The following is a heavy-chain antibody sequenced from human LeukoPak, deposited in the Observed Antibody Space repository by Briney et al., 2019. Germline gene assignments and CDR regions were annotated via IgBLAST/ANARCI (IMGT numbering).Heavy chain of an antibody. CDR1: GGSISSYY. CDR2: IYYSGST. J-gene: IGHJ4*02. D-gene: IGHD3-3*01. V-gene: IGHV4-59*12. CDR3: ARGKRDYNFSTGYYTSNYFDS. Sequence: PSETLCLTCTVSGGSISSYYWSWTRQPPGKGLEWIGYIYYSGSTNYNPSLKSRVTISVDTSKNQFSLKLNSVTAADTAVYFCARGKRDYNFSTGYYTSNYFDSWGQGILVAVSS.